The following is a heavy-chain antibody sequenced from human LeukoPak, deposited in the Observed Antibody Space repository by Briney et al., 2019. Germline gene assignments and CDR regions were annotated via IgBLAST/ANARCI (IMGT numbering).Heavy chain of an antibody. D-gene: IGHD3-22*01. J-gene: IGHJ5*02. V-gene: IGHV1-69*05. CDR3: ARDYYDSSGYYYRFDP. CDR1: GGTFSSYA. CDR2: IIPIFGTA. Sequence: GASVKVSCKASGGTFSSYAISWVRQAPGQGLEWMGGIIPIFGTANYAQKFQGRVTITTDESTSTAYMELSSLRSEDTAVYYCARDYYDSSGYYYRFDPWGQGTLVTVSS.